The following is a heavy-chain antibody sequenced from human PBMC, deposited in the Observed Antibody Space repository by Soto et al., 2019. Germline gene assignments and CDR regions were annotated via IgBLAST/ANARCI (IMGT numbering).Heavy chain of an antibody. CDR2: IYPGDSDT. D-gene: IGHD3-9*01. Sequence: GESLKISCKGSGYSFTSYWIGWVRQMPGKGLEWMGIIYPGDSDTRYSPSFQGQVTISADKSISTAYLQWSSLKASDTAMYYCASGMGYHDILTQRNYYYYYGMDVWGQGTTVTVSS. CDR1: GYSFTSYW. J-gene: IGHJ6*02. V-gene: IGHV5-51*01. CDR3: ASGMGYHDILTQRNYYYYYGMDV.